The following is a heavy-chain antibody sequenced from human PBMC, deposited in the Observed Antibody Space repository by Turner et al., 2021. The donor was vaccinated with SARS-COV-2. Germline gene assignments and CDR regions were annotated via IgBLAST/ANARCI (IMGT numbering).Heavy chain of an antibody. CDR3: TTHSAPDY. Sequence: EVQLVESGGGLVKPGGSLSLSCSASGFTFSNAWMRWVRQGQGKGLECVGHIKTKTDGGTTDYAATVKGRFTISRDDSKTTLYMQMNSLKTEDTDVYYCTTHSAPDYWGQGTLVTVSS. D-gene: IGHD6-13*01. CDR2: IKTKTDGGTT. J-gene: IGHJ4*02. CDR1: GFTFSNAW. V-gene: IGHV3-15*01.